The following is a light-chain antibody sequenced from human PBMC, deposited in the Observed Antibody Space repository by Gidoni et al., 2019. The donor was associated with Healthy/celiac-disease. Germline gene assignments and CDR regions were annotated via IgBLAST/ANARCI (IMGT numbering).Light chain of an antibody. Sequence: DIQMTQSPSSLSASVGDRVTITCRASQSISSYLNWYQQKPGKAPKPLIYAASSLQSGVPSRFSGSGSGTDLTLTISSLQPEDFATYYCQQSYSTPGSFGQGTKLEIK. CDR3: QQSYSTPGS. CDR1: QSISSY. CDR2: AAS. V-gene: IGKV1-39*01. J-gene: IGKJ2*01.